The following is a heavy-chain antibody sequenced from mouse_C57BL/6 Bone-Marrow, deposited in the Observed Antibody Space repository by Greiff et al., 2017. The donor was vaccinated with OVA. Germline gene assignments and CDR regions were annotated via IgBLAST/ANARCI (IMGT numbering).Heavy chain of an antibody. J-gene: IGHJ3*01. D-gene: IGHD1-3*01. CDR3: GLGELMAY. CDR1: GYTFTSYW. Sequence: QVQLQQSGAELAKPGASVKLSCKASGYTFTSYWMPWVKQRPGQGLEWIGYINPSSGYTKYNQKVKDKATLTADKTTSTAYMQRSRLTYEEAAFYDCGLGELMAYWGQGTLVTVSA. V-gene: IGHV1-7*01. CDR2: INPSSGYT.